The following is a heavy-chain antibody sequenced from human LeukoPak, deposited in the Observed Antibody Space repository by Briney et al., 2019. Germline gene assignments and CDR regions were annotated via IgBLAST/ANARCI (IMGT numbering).Heavy chain of an antibody. Sequence: SQTLSLTCTVSGGSISSGDYYWSWIRQPPGKGLEWIGYIYYSGSTYYNPSLKSRVTISVDTSKNQFSLKLSSVTAADTAVYYCASHNTEGGAARPGYFDYWGQGTLVTVSS. CDR1: GGSISSGDYY. V-gene: IGHV4-30-4*08. CDR2: IYYSGST. J-gene: IGHJ4*02. D-gene: IGHD6-6*01. CDR3: ASHNTEGGAARPGYFDY.